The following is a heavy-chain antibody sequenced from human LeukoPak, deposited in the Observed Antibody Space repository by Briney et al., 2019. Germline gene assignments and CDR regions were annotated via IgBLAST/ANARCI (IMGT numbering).Heavy chain of an antibody. J-gene: IGHJ4*02. CDR2: ISGSGGRK. Sequence: GGSLRLSCAVSGFTFSRYAMSWVRQARGKGVEWGSAISGSGGRKYYADYVKGRLNICRDNEKKRLYMQMNGLRAEHTAVYYCAKVLELRFLEWLRPFDYWGQGTLVTVSS. D-gene: IGHD3-3*01. V-gene: IGHV3-23*01. CDR3: AKVLELRFLEWLRPFDY. CDR1: GFTFSRYA.